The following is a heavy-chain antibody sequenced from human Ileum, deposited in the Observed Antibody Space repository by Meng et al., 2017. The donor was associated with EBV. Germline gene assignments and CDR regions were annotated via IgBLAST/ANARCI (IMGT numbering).Heavy chain of an antibody. CDR2: ITPSSGGT. D-gene: IGHD7-27*01. CDR3: VRANLGSADY. CDR1: GYTFTGYY. V-gene: IGHV1-2*06. Sequence: HVQLVQFGAAVTKPGASVQVSCKASGYTFTGYYRHWLRQAPGQGLEWVGRITPSSGGTTYAQKFQGRVTMTRDTSISTAYMELSSLRSDDAAIYYCVRANLGSADYWGQGTLVTVSS. J-gene: IGHJ4*02.